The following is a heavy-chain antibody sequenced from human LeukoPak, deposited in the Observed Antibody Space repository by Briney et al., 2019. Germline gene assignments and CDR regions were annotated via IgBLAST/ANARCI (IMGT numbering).Heavy chain of an antibody. CDR1: GGSFSGYY. J-gene: IGHJ6*03. Sequence: SETLSLTCAVYGGSFSGYYWSWIRQPPGKWLEWIGEINHSGSTNYNPSLKSRVTISVDTSKNQFSLKLSSVTAADTAVYYCARRYCSSTSCYGRRQYYYYYYMDVWGKGTTVTISS. CDR3: ARRYCSSTSCYGRRQYYYYYYMDV. D-gene: IGHD2-2*01. CDR2: INHSGST. V-gene: IGHV4-34*01.